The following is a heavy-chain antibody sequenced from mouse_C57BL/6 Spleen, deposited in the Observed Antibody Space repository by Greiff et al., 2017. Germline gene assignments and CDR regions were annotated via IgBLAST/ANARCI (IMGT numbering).Heavy chain of an antibody. V-gene: IGHV2-2*01. CDR1: GFSLTSYG. CDR3: ASLYYGYDERFAY. Sequence: QVQLQQSGPGLVQPSQSLSITCTVSGFSLTSYGVHWVRQSPGKGLEWLGVIWSGGSTDYNAAFISRLSISKDNSKSQVFFKMNSLQADDTAIYYCASLYYGYDERFAYWGQGTLVTVSA. CDR2: IWSGGST. J-gene: IGHJ3*01. D-gene: IGHD2-2*01.